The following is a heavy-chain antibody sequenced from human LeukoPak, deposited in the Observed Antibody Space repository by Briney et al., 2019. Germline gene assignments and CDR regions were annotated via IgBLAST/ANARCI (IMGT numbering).Heavy chain of an antibody. Sequence: SETLSLTCTVSGGSISDYYWNWMRQPPGKGLEWIGYIYYSGRTNYNPSLKSRVSISVDTSKNQFSLKLSSVTAADTAVYYCARDFRGSVDAFDIWGQGTMVTVSS. J-gene: IGHJ3*02. CDR1: GGSISDYY. CDR3: ARDFRGSVDAFDI. V-gene: IGHV4-59*01. CDR2: IYYSGRT.